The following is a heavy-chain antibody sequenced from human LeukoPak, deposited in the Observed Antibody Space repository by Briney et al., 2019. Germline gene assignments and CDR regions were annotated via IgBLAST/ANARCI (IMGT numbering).Heavy chain of an antibody. D-gene: IGHD3-9*01. CDR1: GGSFSGYY. Sequence: SETLSLTCAVYGGSFSGYYWSWIRQPPGKGLEWIGEISHSGSTNYNPSLKSRVTISVDTSKNQFSLKLSSVTAADTAVYYCARGMSLRYFDWLLETYNWFDPWGQGTLVTVSS. CDR2: ISHSGST. J-gene: IGHJ5*02. V-gene: IGHV4-34*01. CDR3: ARGMSLRYFDWLLETYNWFDP.